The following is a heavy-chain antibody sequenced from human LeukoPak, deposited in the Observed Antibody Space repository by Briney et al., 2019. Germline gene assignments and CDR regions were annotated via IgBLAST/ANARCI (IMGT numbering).Heavy chain of an antibody. CDR1: GGSISSYY. J-gene: IGHJ4*02. Sequence: PSETLSLTCTVSGGSISSYYWSWIRQAPGKGLEWIGNIYYSGSTNYNPSLKSRVSISVDTSKNQFSLKLSSETAADTAVYYCARSRYSWNDLFDYWGQGTLVTVSS. CDR3: ARSRYSWNDLFDY. CDR2: IYYSGST. V-gene: IGHV4-59*01. D-gene: IGHD1-1*01.